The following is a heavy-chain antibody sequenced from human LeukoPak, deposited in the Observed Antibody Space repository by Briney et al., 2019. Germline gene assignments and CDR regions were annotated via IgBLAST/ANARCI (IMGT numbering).Heavy chain of an antibody. V-gene: IGHV4-34*01. CDR2: INRSGST. J-gene: IGHJ5*02. D-gene: IGHD3-22*01. Sequence: SETPSLTCAVYGGSLSDFYWRWSPQPPGEGLEWIGEINRSGSTNYNPSLKSRVTISVDTSKNQISLKLSSVTAADTAVYYCARLSVGISMSPWGQGTLVTVSS. CDR3: ARLSVGISMSP. CDR1: GGSLSDFY.